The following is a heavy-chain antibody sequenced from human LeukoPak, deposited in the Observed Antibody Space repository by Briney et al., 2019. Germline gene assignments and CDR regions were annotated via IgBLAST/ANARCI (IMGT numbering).Heavy chain of an antibody. J-gene: IGHJ5*02. V-gene: IGHV4-61*02. CDR3: ARRRGSQLRGNWFDP. CDR1: GDSISSGIHY. CDR2: IYTSGST. Sequence: SETLSLTCTVSGDSISSGIHYWNWIRQPAGKGLEWIGRIYTSGSTNYNPSLKSRVTISVDTSKNQFSLKLSSVTAADTAVYYCARRRGSQLRGNWFDPWGQGTLVTVSS. D-gene: IGHD1-26*01.